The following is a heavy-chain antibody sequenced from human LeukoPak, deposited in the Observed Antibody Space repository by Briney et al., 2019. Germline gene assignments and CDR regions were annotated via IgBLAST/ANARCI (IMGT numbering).Heavy chain of an antibody. CDR3: ARAGYSSGWYGPYYFDY. D-gene: IGHD6-19*01. J-gene: IGHJ4*02. Sequence: PSETLSLTCTVSGGSISSYYWSWIRQPPGKGLGWIGYIYYSGSTNYNPSLKSRVTISVDTSKNQFSLKLSSVTAADTAVYYCARAGYSSGWYGPYYFDYWGQGTLVTVSS. CDR2: IYYSGST. CDR1: GGSISSYY. V-gene: IGHV4-59*08.